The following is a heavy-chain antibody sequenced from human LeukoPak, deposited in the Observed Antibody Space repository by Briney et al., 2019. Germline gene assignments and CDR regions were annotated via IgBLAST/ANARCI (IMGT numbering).Heavy chain of an antibody. CDR3: ARPVEGYQLPGMDV. CDR2: ISAYNGNT. J-gene: IGHJ6*02. Sequence: ASVKVSCKASGYTFTSYGISWVRQAPRQGLEWMGWISAYNGNTNYAQKLQGRVTMTTDTSTSTAYMELRSLRSDDTAVYYCARPVEGYQLPGMDVWGQGTTVTVSS. V-gene: IGHV1-18*01. CDR1: GYTFTSYG. D-gene: IGHD2-2*01.